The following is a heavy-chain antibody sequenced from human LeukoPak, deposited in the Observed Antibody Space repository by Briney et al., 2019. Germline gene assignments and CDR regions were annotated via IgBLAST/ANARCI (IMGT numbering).Heavy chain of an antibody. V-gene: IGHV4-34*01. CDR2: INHSGST. J-gene: IGHJ6*02. CDR3: ARTPRTYYYYYGMDV. Sequence: PSETLSLTCAVYGGSFSGYYWSWIRQPPGKGLEWIGEINHSGSTNYNPSLKSRVTISVDTSRNQFSLKLSSATAADTAVYYCARTPRTYYYYYGMDVWGQGTTVTVSS. CDR1: GGSFSGYY.